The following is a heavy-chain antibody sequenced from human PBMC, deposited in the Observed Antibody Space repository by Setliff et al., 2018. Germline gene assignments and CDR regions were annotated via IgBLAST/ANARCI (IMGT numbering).Heavy chain of an antibody. D-gene: IGHD3-22*01. V-gene: IGHV4-30-4*08. CDR3: ARGITSGGYWGQSSHYLDV. CDR1: GDSMSSGDYY. CDR2: ISYAGNT. J-gene: IGHJ6*03. Sequence: SETLSLTCSVSGDSMSSGDYYWTWVRQLPGKGLEWIGSISYAGNTNLNPSLGSRVTISADTSKNQFSLNVNSVTAADTAVYFCARGITSGGYWGQSSHYLDVWGKGTTVTVSS.